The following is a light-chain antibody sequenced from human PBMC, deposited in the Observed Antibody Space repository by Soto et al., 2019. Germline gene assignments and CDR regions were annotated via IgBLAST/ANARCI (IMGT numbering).Light chain of an antibody. CDR2: QDN. Sequence: SSELTQPPSVSVSPGQTASITCSGDKLGHKYACWYQQKPGQSTVLVIYQDNKRPSGIPERFSGSNSGNTATLTISGTQAMDEADYYCQAWDSSTAVFGGGTQLTVL. V-gene: IGLV3-1*01. J-gene: IGLJ7*01. CDR1: KLGHKY. CDR3: QAWDSSTAV.